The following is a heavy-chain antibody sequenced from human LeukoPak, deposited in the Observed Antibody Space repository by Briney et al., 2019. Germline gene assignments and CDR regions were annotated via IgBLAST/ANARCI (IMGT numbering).Heavy chain of an antibody. CDR2: IFYSGST. J-gene: IGHJ4*02. Sequence: SETLSLTCAVSGSSISSSSYYWGWIRQPPGKGLEWIGSIFYSGSTYYNPSLKSRVTISVDTSKNQFSLELSSVTAADTAVYYCARIDSSGYYRFDYWGQGTLVTVSS. CDR3: ARIDSSGYYRFDY. D-gene: IGHD3-22*01. V-gene: IGHV4-39*01. CDR1: GSSISSSSYY.